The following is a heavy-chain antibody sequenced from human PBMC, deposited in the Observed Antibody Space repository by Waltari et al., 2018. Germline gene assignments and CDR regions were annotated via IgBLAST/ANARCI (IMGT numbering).Heavy chain of an antibody. Sequence: QVKLQESGPGLVRPSETLSLTCLVSDQSIKSGFYWCWLRLPPGKGLEWIGSVCHSGATYYNPSLSSRVTISVDTSKNQVFLRLAAVTAADTGMYYCARDHSTSWSHDAYDVWGPGTMVTVAS. CDR1: DQSIKSGFY. CDR3: ARDHSTSWSHDAYDV. J-gene: IGHJ3*01. D-gene: IGHD2-2*01. V-gene: IGHV4-38-2*02. CDR2: VCHSGAT.